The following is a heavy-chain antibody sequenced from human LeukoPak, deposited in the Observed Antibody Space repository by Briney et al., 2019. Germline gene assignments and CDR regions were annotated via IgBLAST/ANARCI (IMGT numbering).Heavy chain of an antibody. J-gene: IGHJ5*02. CDR1: GGSISSSSYY. V-gene: IGHV4-39*01. CDR2: IYYSGST. Sequence: PSETLSLTCTVSGGSISSSSYYWGWIRQPPGKGLEWIRSIYYSGSTYYNPSLKSRVTISVDTSKNQFSLKLSSVTAADTAVYYCARTYYDILTGSTLNWFDPWGQGTLVTVSS. D-gene: IGHD3-9*01. CDR3: ARTYYDILTGSTLNWFDP.